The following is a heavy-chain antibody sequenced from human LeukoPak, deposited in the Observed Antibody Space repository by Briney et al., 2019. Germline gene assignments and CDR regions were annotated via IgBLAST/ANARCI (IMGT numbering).Heavy chain of an antibody. J-gene: IGHJ5*02. CDR2: IYYSGST. D-gene: IGHD3-9*01. CDR1: GGSISSYY. Sequence: SETLSLTCTVSGGSISSYYWSWIRQPPGKGLEWIGYIYYSGSTYYNPSLKSRVTISVDTSKNQFSLKLSSVTAADTAVYYCATILRYLGGWFDPWGQGTLVTVSS. V-gene: IGHV4-59*06. CDR3: ATILRYLGGWFDP.